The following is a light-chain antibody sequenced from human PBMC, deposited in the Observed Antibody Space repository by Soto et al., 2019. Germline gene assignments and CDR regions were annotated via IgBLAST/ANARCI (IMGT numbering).Light chain of an antibody. CDR2: DAS. V-gene: IGKV3-20*01. Sequence: EIVLTQSPATLSLSPGERSTLSCRASQSVSSYLAWYQQKPGQAPRLLIYDASNRATGIPDRFSGSGSGTDFTLTISRLEPEDFAVYYCQQYGSSLTWTFGQGTKVDI. CDR3: QQYGSSLTWT. J-gene: IGKJ1*01. CDR1: QSVSSY.